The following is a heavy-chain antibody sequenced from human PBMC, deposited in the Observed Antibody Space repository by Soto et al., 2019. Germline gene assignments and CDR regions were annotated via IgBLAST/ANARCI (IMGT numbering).Heavy chain of an antibody. J-gene: IGHJ4*02. V-gene: IGHV3-48*03. Sequence: PGGSLRLSCAASGFSFSNYEMNWVRQAPGKGLEWVAYISSGGDTIHYADSVRGRFTVSSDNARNSLSLQMNTLRAEDTALYYFARDRAAGGYWGQGRLVGVSS. CDR3: ARDRAAGGY. CDR1: GFSFSNYE. CDR2: ISSGGDTI. D-gene: IGHD6-13*01.